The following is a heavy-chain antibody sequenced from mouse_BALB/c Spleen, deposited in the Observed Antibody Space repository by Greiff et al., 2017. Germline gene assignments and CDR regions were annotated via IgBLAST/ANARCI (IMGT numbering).Heavy chain of an antibody. CDR3: ARRGGVTTHYFDY. V-gene: IGHV1-69*02. J-gene: IGHJ2*01. CDR2: IDPSDSYT. CDR1: GYTFTSYW. Sequence: QVQLQQPGAELVKPGASVKLSCKASGYTFTSYWMHWVKQRPGQGLEWIGEIDPSDSYTNYNQKFKGKATLTVDKSSSTAYMQLSSLTYEDAAVYYCARRGGVTTHYFDYWGQGTTLTVSS. D-gene: IGHD2-2*01.